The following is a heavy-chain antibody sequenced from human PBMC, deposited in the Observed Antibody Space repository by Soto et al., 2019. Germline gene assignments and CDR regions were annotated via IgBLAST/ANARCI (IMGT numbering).Heavy chain of an antibody. D-gene: IGHD1-1*01. CDR2: IYYSGSI. V-gene: IGHV4-30-4*01. J-gene: IGHJ4*02. CDR1: GGSISSGDYY. CDR3: ARATNGLLGY. Sequence: SETLSLTCTVSGGSISSGDYYWSWIRQPPGKGLEWIGYIYYSGSIYYNPSLKSRVTISVDTSKNQFSLKLSSVTAADTAVYYCARATNGLLGYWGQGTLVTVSS.